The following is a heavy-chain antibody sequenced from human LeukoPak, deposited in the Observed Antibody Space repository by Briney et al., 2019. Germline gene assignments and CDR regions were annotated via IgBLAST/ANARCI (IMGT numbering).Heavy chain of an antibody. CDR2: IRSKGFGGTT. V-gene: IGHV3-49*04. D-gene: IGHD6-13*01. J-gene: IGHJ6*02. CDR1: GFTISDNY. Sequence: GSLVLSCAASGFTISDNYMTWVRQAPGKGLEGVGFIRSKGFGGTTEYAASVKGRFTISRDDSKSIAYLQMNSLKTEDTAVYYCTRDLVAAAASNYYYYGVDVWGQGTTVTVSS. CDR3: TRDLVAAAASNYYYYGVDV.